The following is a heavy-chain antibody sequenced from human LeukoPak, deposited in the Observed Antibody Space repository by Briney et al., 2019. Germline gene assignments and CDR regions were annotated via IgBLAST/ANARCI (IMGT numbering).Heavy chain of an antibody. CDR3: ARYPRWDIVVVPSGDPPAYY. J-gene: IGHJ4*02. Sequence: GGSLRLSCAASGFTFSSYGMHWVRQAPGKGLEWVANIKQDGSETYYVDSVKGRFTISRDNAKNSLYLQMSSLRAEDTAVYYCARYPRWDIVVVPSGDPPAYYWGQGTLVTVSS. V-gene: IGHV3-7*01. CDR1: GFTFSSYG. D-gene: IGHD2-2*01. CDR2: IKQDGSET.